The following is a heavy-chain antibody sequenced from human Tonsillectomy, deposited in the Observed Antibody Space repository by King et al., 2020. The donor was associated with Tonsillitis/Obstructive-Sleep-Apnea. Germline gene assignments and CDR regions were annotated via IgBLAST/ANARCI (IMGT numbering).Heavy chain of an antibody. CDR3: ARRPLNYYGSSGYYIKAFDY. J-gene: IGHJ3*01. V-gene: IGHV5-51*03. CDR2: IYPGDSDT. D-gene: IGHD3-22*01. CDR1: GYSFTSYW. Sequence: VQLVESGAEVKKPGESLKISCKGSGYSFTSYWIGWVRQMPGKGLEWMGIIYPGDSDTRYSPSFQGQVTTSADKSISPAYLQWSSLKASDTAIYYCARRPLNYYGSSGYYIKAFDYWGQGTMVTVSS.